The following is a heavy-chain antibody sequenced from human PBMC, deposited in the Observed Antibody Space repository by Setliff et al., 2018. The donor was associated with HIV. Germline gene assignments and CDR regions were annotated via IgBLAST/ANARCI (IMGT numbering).Heavy chain of an antibody. CDR2: IYPGDSDT. Sequence: GESLKISCQSSGYSFSSNWIAWVRQMPGEGLAWMGIIYPGDSDTRYSPSLQGQVSISVDMSLNTAYLQWRSLKAPYPAMYYCVRVMVGAYDAFDLWGQGTMVTVSS. CDR3: VRVMVGAYDAFDL. D-gene: IGHD1-26*01. CDR1: GYSFSSNW. V-gene: IGHV5-51*01. J-gene: IGHJ3*01.